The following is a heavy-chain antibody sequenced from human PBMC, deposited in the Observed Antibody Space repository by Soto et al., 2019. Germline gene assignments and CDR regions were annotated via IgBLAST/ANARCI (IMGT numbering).Heavy chain of an antibody. CDR2: ISYDGSNK. V-gene: IGHV3-30*18. CDR1: GFTFSIYG. Sequence: SLRLSCAASGFTFSIYGMHWVRQAPGKGLEWVAVISYDGSNKYYADSVKGRFTISRDNSKNTLYLQMNSLRAEDTAVFYCAKDLGYYDSSGYYGMAVWGQGTTVTVSS. J-gene: IGHJ6*02. D-gene: IGHD3-22*01. CDR3: AKDLGYYDSSGYYGMAV.